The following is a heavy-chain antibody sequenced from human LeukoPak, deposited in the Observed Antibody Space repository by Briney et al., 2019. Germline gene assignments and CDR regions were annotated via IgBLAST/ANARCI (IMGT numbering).Heavy chain of an antibody. CDR2: INWNGGST. D-gene: IGHD3-10*01. V-gene: IGHV3-20*04. Sequence: GGSLRLSCAASGFTFDDYGMSWVRQAPGKGLEWDSGINWNGGSTGYADSVKGRFTISRDNAKNSLYLQMNSLRAEDTALYYCARAGDYYGSGSYQNNWFDPWGQGTLVTVSS. CDR3: ARAGDYYGSGSYQNNWFDP. CDR1: GFTFDDYG. J-gene: IGHJ5*02.